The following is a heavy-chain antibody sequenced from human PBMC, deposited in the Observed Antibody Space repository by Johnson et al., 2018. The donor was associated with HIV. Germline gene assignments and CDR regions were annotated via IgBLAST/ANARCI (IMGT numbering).Heavy chain of an antibody. Sequence: EVQLVESGGGVVRPGGSLRLSCAASGFTFDDYGMSWVRQAPGKGLEWVSVINWNGGSTGYADSVKGRFTISRDNAKNSRYLQMNSLRAEDTALYFCTRRDSSELGDAFDIWGQGTMVTVSS. J-gene: IGHJ3*02. CDR1: GFTFDDYG. V-gene: IGHV3-20*04. CDR3: TRRDSSELGDAFDI. CDR2: INWNGGST. D-gene: IGHD6-6*01.